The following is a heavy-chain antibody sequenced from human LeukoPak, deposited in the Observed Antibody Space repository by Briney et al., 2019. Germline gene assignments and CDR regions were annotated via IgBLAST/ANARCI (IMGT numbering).Heavy chain of an antibody. CDR2: INHSGST. CDR1: GGSFSGYY. J-gene: IGHJ4*02. Sequence: PSETLSLTCAVYGGSFSGYYWSWIRQPPGKGLEWIGEINHSGSTNYNPSLKSRVTISVDTSKNQFSLKLSSVTAADTAVYYCARVRRRYSGYDGFDYWGQGTLVTAFS. V-gene: IGHV4-34*01. CDR3: ARVRRRYSGYDGFDY. D-gene: IGHD5-12*01.